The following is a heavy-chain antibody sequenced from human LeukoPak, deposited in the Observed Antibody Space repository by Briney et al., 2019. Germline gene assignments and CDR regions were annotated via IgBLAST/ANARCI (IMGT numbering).Heavy chain of an antibody. CDR2: ISSSGSTI. Sequence: GGSLRLSCAASGFTFSSYEMNWVRQAPGKGLEWVSYISSSGSTIYCADSVKGRFTISRDSSKNTLYLQMNSLRAGDAAVYYCAKAPVTTCSGAYCYPFDYWSQGTLVTVSS. J-gene: IGHJ4*02. V-gene: IGHV3-48*03. CDR3: AKAPVTTCSGAYCYPFDY. CDR1: GFTFSSYE. D-gene: IGHD2-15*01.